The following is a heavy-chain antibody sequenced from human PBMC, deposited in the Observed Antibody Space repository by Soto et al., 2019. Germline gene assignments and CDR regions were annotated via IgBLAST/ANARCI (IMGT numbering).Heavy chain of an antibody. CDR3: ASPSGDILTGPRGAYDAFDI. CDR1: GGSFSGYY. CDR2: INHSGST. D-gene: IGHD3-9*01. V-gene: IGHV4-34*01. J-gene: IGHJ3*02. Sequence: QVQLQQWGAGLLKPSETLSLTCAVYGGSFSGYYWSWIRQPPGKGLEWIGEINHSGSTNYNPSLKSRVTISVDTSKNQFSLKLSSVTAADPAVYYCASPSGDILTGPRGAYDAFDIWGQGTMVTVSS.